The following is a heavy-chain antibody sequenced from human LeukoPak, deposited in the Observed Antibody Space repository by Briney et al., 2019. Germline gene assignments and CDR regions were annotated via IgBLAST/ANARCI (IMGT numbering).Heavy chain of an antibody. CDR1: GGSFSGYY. D-gene: IGHD4/OR15-4a*01. CDR2: INHSGST. Sequence: SETLSLTCAVYGGSFSGYYWSWIRQPPGKGLEWIGEINHSGSTNYNPSLKSRVTISVDTSKNQFSLKLSSVTAADTAVYYCARVRALRPQAYYYYYTDVWGKGTTVTVSS. CDR3: ARVRALRPQAYYYYYTDV. V-gene: IGHV4-34*01. J-gene: IGHJ6*03.